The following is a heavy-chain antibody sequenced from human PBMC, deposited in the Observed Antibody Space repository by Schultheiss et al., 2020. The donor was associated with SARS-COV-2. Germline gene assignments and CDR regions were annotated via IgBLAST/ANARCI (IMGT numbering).Heavy chain of an antibody. Sequence: GGSLRLSCSASGFTFSDYYMSWIRQAPGKGLEWVSAISGSGGSTYYADSVKGRFTISRDNSKNTLYLQMNSLRAEDTAVYYCAKETSLSDIVVVPAAIDYWGQGTLVTVSS. J-gene: IGHJ4*02. V-gene: IGHV3-23*01. CDR2: ISGSGGST. CDR1: GFTFSDYY. CDR3: AKETSLSDIVVVPAAIDY. D-gene: IGHD2-2*02.